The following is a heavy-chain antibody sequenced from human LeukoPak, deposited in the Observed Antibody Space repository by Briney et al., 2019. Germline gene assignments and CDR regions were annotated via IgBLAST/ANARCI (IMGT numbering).Heavy chain of an antibody. Sequence: GGSLRLSCAASGFTFSSYSMNWVRQAPGKGLKWVSSISSSSSYIYYADSVKGRFTSSRDNAKNSLYLQMNSLRAEDTAVYYCARWAPYGSGSYQPNFDYWGQGTLVTVSS. D-gene: IGHD3-10*01. CDR1: GFTFSSYS. CDR3: ARWAPYGSGSYQPNFDY. CDR2: ISSSSSYI. J-gene: IGHJ4*02. V-gene: IGHV3-21*01.